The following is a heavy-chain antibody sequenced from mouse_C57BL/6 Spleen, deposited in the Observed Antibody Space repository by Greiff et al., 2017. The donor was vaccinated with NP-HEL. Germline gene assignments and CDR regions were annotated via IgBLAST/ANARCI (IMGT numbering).Heavy chain of an antibody. J-gene: IGHJ1*03. D-gene: IGHD1-1*01. Sequence: EVQLQQSGAELVRPGASVKLSCTASGFNIKDDYMHWVKQRPEQGLEWIGWIDPENGDTEYASKFQGKATITADTSSNTAYLQLSSLTSEDTAVYYCTYYGSSSWYFDAWGTGTTVTVSS. CDR1: GFNIKDDY. V-gene: IGHV14-4*01. CDR2: IDPENGDT. CDR3: TYYGSSSWYFDA.